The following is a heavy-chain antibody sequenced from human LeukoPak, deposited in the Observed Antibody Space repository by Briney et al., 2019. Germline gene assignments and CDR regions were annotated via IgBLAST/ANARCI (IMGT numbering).Heavy chain of an antibody. Sequence: KPGGSLGLSCAASGFTFSDYYMSWIRQAPGKGLEWVSYITSSGSTIYYADSMKGRFTISRDNAKHSLFLQLDSLRAEDTAVYYCARIGRPAAFDIWGQGTLVIVSS. CDR3: ARIGRPAAFDI. CDR1: GFTFSDYY. CDR2: ITSSGSTI. V-gene: IGHV3-11*01. D-gene: IGHD6-6*01. J-gene: IGHJ3*02.